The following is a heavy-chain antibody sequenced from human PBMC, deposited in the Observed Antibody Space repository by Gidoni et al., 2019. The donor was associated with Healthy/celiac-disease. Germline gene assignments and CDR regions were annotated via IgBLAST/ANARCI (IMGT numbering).Heavy chain of an antibody. CDR2: IYPGDSDT. Sequence: PGKGLEWMGIIYPGDSDTRYSPSFQGQVTISADKSISTAYLQWSSLKASDTARYYCARHSGDGPTYYYGSGTNGDAFDIWGQGTMVTVSS. CDR3: ARHSGDGPTYYYGSGTNGDAFDI. J-gene: IGHJ3*02. V-gene: IGHV5-51*01. D-gene: IGHD3-10*01.